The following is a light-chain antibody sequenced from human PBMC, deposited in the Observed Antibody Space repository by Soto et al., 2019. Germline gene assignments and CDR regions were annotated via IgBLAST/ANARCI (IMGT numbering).Light chain of an antibody. V-gene: IGLV2-14*01. J-gene: IGLJ1*01. Sequence: QSALTQPASVSGAPGQSVTISCTGTSSDVGGYKYVSWYQHHPGTAPTRMIDEVRNRPTVVSNRFSGSKSGNTASLTISGLQAEDEADYYCSSYTSSSTYVFGTGNKDTVL. CDR2: EVR. CDR3: SSYTSSSTYV. CDR1: SSDVGGYKY.